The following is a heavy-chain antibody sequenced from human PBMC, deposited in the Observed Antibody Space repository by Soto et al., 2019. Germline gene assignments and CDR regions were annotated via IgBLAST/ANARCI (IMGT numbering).Heavy chain of an antibody. CDR1: GGTFSSYA. D-gene: IGHD2-2*01. J-gene: IGHJ4*02. Sequence: ASVKVSCKTSGGTFSSYAISWVRQAPGQGLEWMGRIIPILGIANYAQKFQGRVTITADKSTSTAYMELSSLRSDDTAVYYCARDRLRYCTSTSCSKLGAFDYWGQVNLVTVSS. CDR2: IIPILGIA. V-gene: IGHV1-69*04. CDR3: ARDRLRYCTSTSCSKLGAFDY.